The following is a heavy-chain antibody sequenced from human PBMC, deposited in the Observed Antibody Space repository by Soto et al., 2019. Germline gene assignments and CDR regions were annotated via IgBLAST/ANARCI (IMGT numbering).Heavy chain of an antibody. Sequence: PSETLSLSCTVSGGSISSYYWSWIRQPPGKGLEWIGYIYYSGSTNYNPSLKSRVTISVDTSKNLFSLKLSSVTAAYTAVYYCARHSRGFRETHFDSWGQGTLVTVSS. D-gene: IGHD2-21*01. V-gene: IGHV4-59*01. CDR1: GGSISSYY. CDR3: ARHSRGFRETHFDS. CDR2: IYYSGST. J-gene: IGHJ4*02.